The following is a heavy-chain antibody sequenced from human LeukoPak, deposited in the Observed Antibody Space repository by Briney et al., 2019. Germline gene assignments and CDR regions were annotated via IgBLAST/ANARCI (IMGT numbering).Heavy chain of an antibody. CDR1: GFTFSSYG. D-gene: IGHD6-19*01. J-gene: IGHJ4*02. CDR3: AKGGLEGIAVD. Sequence: GSLRLSCAASGFTFSSYGMHWVRQAPGKGLEWVAVIWYDGSNKYYADSVKGRFTISRDNSKNTLYLQMNSLRAEDTALYYCAKGGLEGIAVDWGQGTLVTVSS. V-gene: IGHV3-30*02. CDR2: IWYDGSNK.